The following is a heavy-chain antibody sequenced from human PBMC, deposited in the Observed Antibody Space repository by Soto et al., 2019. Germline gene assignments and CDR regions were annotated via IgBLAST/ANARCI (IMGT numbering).Heavy chain of an antibody. CDR2: INTDGGSA. Sequence: PGGSLRLSCAASGFTFSSYSMNWVRQAPGKGLVWVSRINTDGGSASYADSVKGRFTISRDNAKNTLYLQMNSLRAEDTAVYYCARGRYYYYGMDVWGQGTTVTVSS. CDR1: GFTFSSYS. V-gene: IGHV3-74*01. CDR3: ARGRYYYYGMDV. J-gene: IGHJ6*02.